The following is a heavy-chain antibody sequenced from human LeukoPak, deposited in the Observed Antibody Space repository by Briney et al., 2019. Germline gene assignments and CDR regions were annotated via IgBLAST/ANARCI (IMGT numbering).Heavy chain of an antibody. V-gene: IGHV3-7*01. Sequence: GGSLRLSCAASGFTFSSYWMSWVRQAPGKGLEWVANIKQDGSEKYYVDSVKGRFTISRDNAKNSLYLQMNSLRAEDTAVYYCARDRGSYYSDYYYYYMDVWGKGTTVTVSS. CDR1: GFTFSSYW. J-gene: IGHJ6*03. D-gene: IGHD1-26*01. CDR2: IKQDGSEK. CDR3: ARDRGSYYSDYYYYYMDV.